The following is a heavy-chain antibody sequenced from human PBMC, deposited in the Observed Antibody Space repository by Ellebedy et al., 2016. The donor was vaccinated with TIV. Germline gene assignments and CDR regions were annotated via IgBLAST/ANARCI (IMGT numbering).Heavy chain of an antibody. D-gene: IGHD1-20*01. Sequence: GGSLRLSXAASGFTFSSFDMHWVRQATGKGLEWVSAIDTAGGTYYPDSVKGRFTISRENAKNSLFLQMNTLRAGDTAVYYCARQSITGTKGSFDYWGQGTLVTVSS. CDR3: ARQSITGTKGSFDY. CDR1: GFTFSSFD. V-gene: IGHV3-13*01. J-gene: IGHJ4*02. CDR2: IDTAGGT.